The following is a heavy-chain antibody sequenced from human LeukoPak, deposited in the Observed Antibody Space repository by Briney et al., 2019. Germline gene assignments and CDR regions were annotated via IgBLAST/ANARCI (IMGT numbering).Heavy chain of an antibody. CDR3: TSPEGGTYYFDY. Sequence: GGSLRLSCADSGFMFGVYSISWVRQAPGKGLEWVGFIRSKTYGGTAQYAASVKGRFTISRDDSRSSAYLQMNNLKTEDTAVYFCTSPEGGTYYFDYWGQGTLVTVSS. CDR2: IRSKTYGGTA. J-gene: IGHJ4*02. V-gene: IGHV3-49*04. D-gene: IGHD1-26*01. CDR1: GFMFGVYS.